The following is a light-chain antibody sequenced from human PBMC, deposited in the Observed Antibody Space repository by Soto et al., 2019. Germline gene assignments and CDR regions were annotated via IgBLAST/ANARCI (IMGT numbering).Light chain of an antibody. Sequence: EIVMTQSPATLSVSPGERATLSCRASQSVRNNLAWYQQKPGQAPRLVIYGASTRASGIPARFSGSGSETEITLTISSLEPEDFAVYYCQQRSNWLWTFGQGTKVDIK. CDR1: QSVRNN. V-gene: IGKV3-15*01. J-gene: IGKJ1*01. CDR3: QQRSNWLWT. CDR2: GAS.